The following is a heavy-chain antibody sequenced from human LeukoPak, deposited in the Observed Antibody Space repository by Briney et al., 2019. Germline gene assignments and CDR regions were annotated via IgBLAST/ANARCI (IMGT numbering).Heavy chain of an antibody. V-gene: IGHV1-3*01. CDR3: ARAEVLESFGHNKHCMDV. CDR2: INGGAENT. CDR1: GYIFTDYY. D-gene: IGHD3-16*01. Sequence: GASVKVSCKTSGYIFTDYYMHWVRQAPGQRLEWMGKINGGAENTQYSQKFQGRVSITKDISATTAYMELRGLRSEDTAAYFCARAEVLESFGHNKHCMDVWGQGTTVIVSS. J-gene: IGHJ6*02.